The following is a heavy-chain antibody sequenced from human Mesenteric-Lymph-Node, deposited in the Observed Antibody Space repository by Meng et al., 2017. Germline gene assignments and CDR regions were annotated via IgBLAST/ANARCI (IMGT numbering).Heavy chain of an antibody. Sequence: VQLQGWGAGLLTASGTLPTTCDVFGGSFSGYYWSWLRQPPGKGLGWIGEIHHSGSTSYHPSLKSRGTISVDTSKNQFSLMLSSVTAADTAVYYCASSGYSYGYRFDYWGQGTLVTVSS. J-gene: IGHJ4*02. D-gene: IGHD5-18*01. CDR2: IHHSGST. V-gene: IGHV4-34*01. CDR3: ASSGYSYGYRFDY. CDR1: GGSFSGYY.